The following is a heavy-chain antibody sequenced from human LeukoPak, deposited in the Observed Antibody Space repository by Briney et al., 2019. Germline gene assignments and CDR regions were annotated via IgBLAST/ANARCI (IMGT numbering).Heavy chain of an antibody. CDR3: ARDRGLDDYVWGSYRVFDY. Sequence: PSETLSLTCTVSGGSISSSSYYWGWVRQPPGKGLEWIGSIYYSGSTYYNPSLKSRVTISVDTSKNQFSLKLSSVTAADTAVYYCARDRGLDDYVWGSYRVFDYWGQGTLVTVSS. CDR1: GGSISSSSYY. J-gene: IGHJ4*02. V-gene: IGHV4-39*07. D-gene: IGHD3-16*02. CDR2: IYYSGST.